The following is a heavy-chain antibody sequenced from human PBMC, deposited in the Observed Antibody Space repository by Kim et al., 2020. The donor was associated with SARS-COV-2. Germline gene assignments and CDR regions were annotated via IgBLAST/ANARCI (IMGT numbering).Heavy chain of an antibody. CDR2: IYHSGST. CDR3: ARSPEAALKSGMDV. V-gene: IGHV4-4*02. D-gene: IGHD3-3*02. CDR1: GGSISSSNW. Sequence: SETLSLTCAVSGGSISSSNWWSWVRQPPGKGLEWIGEIYHSGSTNYNPSLKSRVTISVDKSKNQFSLKLSSVTAADTAVYYCARSPEAALKSGMDVWGQGTTVTVSS. J-gene: IGHJ6*02.